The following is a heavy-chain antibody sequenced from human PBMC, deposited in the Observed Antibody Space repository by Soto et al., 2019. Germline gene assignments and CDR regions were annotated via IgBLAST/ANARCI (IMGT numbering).Heavy chain of an antibody. V-gene: IGHV3-53*02. J-gene: IGHJ3*02. Sequence: EVQLVETGGGLIQPGGSLRLSCAASGFTVSSNYMSWVRQAPGKGLEWVSVIYSGGSTYYADSVKGRFTISRDNSKNTLYLQMNRLRAEDTAVYYCARDRWGFYGPDAFDIWGQGTMVTVSS. CDR3: ARDRWGFYGPDAFDI. CDR2: IYSGGST. D-gene: IGHD3-16*01. CDR1: GFTVSSNY.